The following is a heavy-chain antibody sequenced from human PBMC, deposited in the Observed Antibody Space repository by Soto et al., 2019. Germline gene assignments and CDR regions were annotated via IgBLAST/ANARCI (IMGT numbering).Heavy chain of an antibody. J-gene: IGHJ3*02. CDR2: ISGSGDFT. D-gene: IGHD3-3*01. CDR3: ASGPPIFGVGVDAFDI. V-gene: IGHV3-23*01. Sequence: EVQMLESGGGLVQPGGSLRLSCAASGFTLSSYALSWVRQAPGKGLEGVSGISGSGDFTFDADSVRGRFTISRDNSMNTLYLQMNSLRVEDTAVYYCASGPPIFGVGVDAFDIWGQGTMATVSS. CDR1: GFTLSSYA.